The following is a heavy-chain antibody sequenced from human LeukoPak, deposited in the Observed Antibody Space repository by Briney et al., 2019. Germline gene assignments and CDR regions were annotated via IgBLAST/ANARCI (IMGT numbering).Heavy chain of an antibody. Sequence: PSETLSLTCAVYGGSFSGYYWSWIRQPPGKGLEWIGEINHSGSTNYNPSLKGRATISVDTSKNQFSLKLSSVTAADAAVYYCARGRRYSSSCFDIWGQGTMVTVSS. D-gene: IGHD6-13*01. CDR1: GGSFSGYY. V-gene: IGHV4-34*01. CDR3: ARGRRYSSSCFDI. CDR2: INHSGST. J-gene: IGHJ3*02.